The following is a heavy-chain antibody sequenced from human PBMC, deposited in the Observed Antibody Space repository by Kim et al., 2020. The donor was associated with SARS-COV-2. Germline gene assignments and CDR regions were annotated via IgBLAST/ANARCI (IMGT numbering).Heavy chain of an antibody. J-gene: IGHJ4*02. V-gene: IGHV4-34*01. D-gene: IGHD2-15*01. CDR3: AREGPCSGGSCYLPFDY. Sequence: LQSRVTISVDTSKNQFSLKLSSVTAADTAVYYCAREGPCSGGSCYLPFDYWGQGTLVTVSS.